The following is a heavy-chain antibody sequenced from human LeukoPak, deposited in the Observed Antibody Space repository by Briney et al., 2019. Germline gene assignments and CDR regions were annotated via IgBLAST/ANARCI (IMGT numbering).Heavy chain of an antibody. Sequence: AGGSLRLSCSASGFTFSRYTMHWVRQAPGKGLEWVALLAYDETFSYYADSVKGRFTISRDTAKTTLDLQMNSLTTEDTALYYCAREADGFDIWGQGTMVTVSS. CDR2: LAYDETFS. CDR1: GFTFSRYT. V-gene: IGHV3-30*01. J-gene: IGHJ3*02. CDR3: AREADGFDI.